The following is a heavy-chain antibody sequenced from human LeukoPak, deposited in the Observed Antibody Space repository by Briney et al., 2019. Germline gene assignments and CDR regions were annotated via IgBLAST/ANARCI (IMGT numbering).Heavy chain of an antibody. CDR2: IYYSGST. Sequence: PSETLSLTCTVSGGSISSSNYYWGWIRQPPVKGLEWIGSIYYSGSTYYNPSLKSRVTISVDTSRNQFSLKLSSVTAADTAVYYCARDKVAARRGPWYFDLWGRGTLVTVSS. D-gene: IGHD6-6*01. J-gene: IGHJ2*01. CDR1: GGSISSSNYY. CDR3: ARDKVAARRGPWYFDL. V-gene: IGHV4-39*07.